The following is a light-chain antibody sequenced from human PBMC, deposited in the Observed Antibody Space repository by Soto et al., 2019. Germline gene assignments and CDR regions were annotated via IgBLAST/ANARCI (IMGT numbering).Light chain of an antibody. J-gene: IGKJ2*01. V-gene: IGKV3-20*01. Sequence: EIVLTQSPGTLSLSPGERATLSCRASQSVSATYLAWYQQKPGQAPRLLIYGASNRATGIPDRFTGSGSGTDFTLTISRLDPEDVAVYFCQQYVSSPMYTFGQGTKLEIK. CDR1: QSVSATY. CDR3: QQYVSSPMYT. CDR2: GAS.